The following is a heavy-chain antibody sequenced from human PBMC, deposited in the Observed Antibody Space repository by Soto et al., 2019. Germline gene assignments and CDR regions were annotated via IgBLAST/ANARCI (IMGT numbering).Heavy chain of an antibody. CDR2: ISYDGSNK. D-gene: IGHD3-10*01. J-gene: IGHJ4*02. CDR1: GFTFSSYA. CDR3: ARTPHSLLWFGETLSY. Sequence: PGGSLRLSCAASGFTFSSYAMHWVRQAPGKGLEWVAVISYDGSNKYYADSVKGRFTISRDNSKNTLYLQMNSLRAEDTAVYYCARTPHSLLWFGETLSYWGQGTLVTVSS. V-gene: IGHV3-30-3*01.